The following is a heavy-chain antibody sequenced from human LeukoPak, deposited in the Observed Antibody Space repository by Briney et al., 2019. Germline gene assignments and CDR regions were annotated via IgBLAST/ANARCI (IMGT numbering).Heavy chain of an antibody. J-gene: IGHJ4*02. CDR3: AKDRPYFYETSGAYYKPKGDF. CDR2: VTSSGRTP. D-gene: IGHD3-10*01. V-gene: IGHV3-23*01. Sequence: GGSLRLSCEASGFTFNTHAMSWVRQAPEKGLEWVASVTSSGRTPYYADSVRGRFTISRDNSKNTLYLQMNSLRGVDTAVYYCAKDRPYFYETSGAYYKPKGDFWGQGSLVTVSS. CDR1: GFTFNTHA.